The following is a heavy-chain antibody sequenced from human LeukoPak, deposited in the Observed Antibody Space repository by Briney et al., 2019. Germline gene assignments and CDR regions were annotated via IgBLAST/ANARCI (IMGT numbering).Heavy chain of an antibody. CDR1: GFTFSSYW. CDR3: ARDVAGSGSL. CDR2: INEHGSIT. Sequence: PGGSLRLSCAASGFTFSSYWMHWVRQVPGKGLVWVARINEHGSITDYADSVEDRFTVSRDNAWNTLYLQMNSLRAEDTAVYYCARDVAGSGSLWGQGTLITVSS. J-gene: IGHJ4*02. D-gene: IGHD3-10*01. V-gene: IGHV3-74*01.